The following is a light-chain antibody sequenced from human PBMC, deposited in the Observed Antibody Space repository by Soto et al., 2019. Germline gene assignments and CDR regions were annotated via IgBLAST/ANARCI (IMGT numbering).Light chain of an antibody. Sequence: DIQMTQSPSTLSASVGDRVTITCRASQSISSWLAWYQQKPGKAPKLLIYKASSLESGVPSRFSGSGSGTEFTLTINSLQSEDFAVYYCQQYQNLWTFGQGTKVDIK. J-gene: IGKJ1*01. CDR3: QQYQNLWT. CDR1: QSISSW. V-gene: IGKV1-5*03. CDR2: KAS.